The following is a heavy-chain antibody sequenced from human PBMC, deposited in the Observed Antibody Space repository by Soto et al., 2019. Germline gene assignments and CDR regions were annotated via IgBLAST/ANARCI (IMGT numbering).Heavy chain of an antibody. CDR1: GLTFSNYC. D-gene: IGHD3-10*01. J-gene: IGHJ4*02. CDR3: AKDSSAYYYGSGSPVY. V-gene: IGHV3-30*18. CDR2: ISFDGSNK. Sequence: GWSLRLSCAASGLTFSNYCMHWVRQAPGKGLEWVAVISFDGSNKYYADSVKGRFTISRDNSKNTLYLQMNSLRAEDTAVYYCAKDSSAYYYGSGSPVYWGQGTLVTVSS.